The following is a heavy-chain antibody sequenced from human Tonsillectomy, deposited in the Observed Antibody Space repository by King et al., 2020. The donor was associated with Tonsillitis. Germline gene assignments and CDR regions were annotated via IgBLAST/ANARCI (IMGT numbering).Heavy chain of an antibody. D-gene: IGHD3/OR15-3a*01. CDR1: GVSISSGGYS. CDR2: ISHSGST. V-gene: IGHV4-30-2*01. Sequence: QLQESASRLVKPSQTLSLTCAVSGVSISSGGYSCSWIRQPPGKGREYIGYISHSGSTNYNPSLKSRVTISADRSTNQFSLTLSSVTAADTAVYYCARVGLLFGFDPWGQGTLVTVSS. J-gene: IGHJ5*02. CDR3: ARVGLLFGFDP.